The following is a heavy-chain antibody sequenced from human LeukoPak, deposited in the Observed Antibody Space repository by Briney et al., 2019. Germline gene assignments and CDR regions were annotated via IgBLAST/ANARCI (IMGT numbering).Heavy chain of an antibody. Sequence: PGRSLRLSCAASGFTFSSYGMHWVRQAPGKGLEWVAVIWYDGSNKYYADSVKGPYTISRDNSKNTLYLQMNSLRAEDTAVYYCAKDRGGDNGMDVWGKGTTVTVSS. D-gene: IGHD2-21*01. J-gene: IGHJ6*04. CDR2: IWYDGSNK. CDR3: AKDRGGDNGMDV. CDR1: GFTFSSYG. V-gene: IGHV3-33*06.